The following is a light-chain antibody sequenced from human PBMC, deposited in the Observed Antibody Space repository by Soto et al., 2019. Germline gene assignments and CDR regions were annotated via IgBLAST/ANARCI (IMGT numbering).Light chain of an antibody. Sequence: QSALTQPPSASGSHGQSVPISCTGTSSDVGGYNYVSWYQQHPGKAPKFMIYEVSKRPSGVPDRFSGSKSGNTASLTVSGLQSEDEADYYCTSYAGSNNFVVFGGGTKLTVL. J-gene: IGLJ2*01. V-gene: IGLV2-8*01. CDR3: TSYAGSNNFVV. CDR2: EVS. CDR1: SSDVGGYNY.